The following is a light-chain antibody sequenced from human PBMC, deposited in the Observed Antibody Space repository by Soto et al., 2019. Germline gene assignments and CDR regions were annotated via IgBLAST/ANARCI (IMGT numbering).Light chain of an antibody. CDR1: RSNIGTNT. CDR3: AVWDDSLNGSV. Sequence: QSVLTQPPSASGTAGQRVTISCSGSRSNIGTNTVHWYQQLPRTAPKLLIHSNNQRPSGVPDRFSGSKSGTSASLAISGLQSEDEADYYCAVWDDSLNGSVFGGGTKLTVL. J-gene: IGLJ3*02. V-gene: IGLV1-44*01. CDR2: SNN.